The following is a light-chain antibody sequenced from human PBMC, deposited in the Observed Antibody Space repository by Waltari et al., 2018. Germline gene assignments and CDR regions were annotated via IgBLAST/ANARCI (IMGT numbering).Light chain of an antibody. CDR3: QTYNNYGT. CDR2: DAS. V-gene: IGKV1-5*01. CDR1: QSISSW. J-gene: IGKJ1*01. Sequence: DIQMTQSPSTLSASVGDRVTLTCWASQSISSWLAWYQQKPGKAPKLLIYDASSLESGVPSRFSGSGSGTEFTLTISSLQPDDSATYWCQTYNNYGTFGQGTKVEI.